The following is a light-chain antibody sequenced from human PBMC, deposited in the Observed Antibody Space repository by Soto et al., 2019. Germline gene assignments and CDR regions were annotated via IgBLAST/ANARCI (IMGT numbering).Light chain of an antibody. CDR3: QQYRA. V-gene: IGKV1-5*03. CDR1: QSISSW. Sequence: DIQMTQSPSTLSASVGDRVTITCRASQSISSWLAWYQQKPGKAPRLLIYKASSLESGVPSRFSGSGSGTEFTLTISSLQPHDFATYYCQQYRAFGGGTKVEIK. J-gene: IGKJ4*01. CDR2: KAS.